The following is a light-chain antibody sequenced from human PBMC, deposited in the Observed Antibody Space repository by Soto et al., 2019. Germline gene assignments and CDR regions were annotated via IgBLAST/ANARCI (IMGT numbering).Light chain of an antibody. CDR3: QQRSTWPPII. CDR1: QSVSSN. V-gene: IGKV3-11*01. Sequence: EIVLTQSPGTLSLSPGERATLSCRASQSVSSNLAWYQQKPGQAPRLLIYDTSNRATDIPARFSGRGSGTDFTLTIYSLEPEDFAVYYCQQRSTWPPIIFGQGTRLEIK. CDR2: DTS. J-gene: IGKJ5*01.